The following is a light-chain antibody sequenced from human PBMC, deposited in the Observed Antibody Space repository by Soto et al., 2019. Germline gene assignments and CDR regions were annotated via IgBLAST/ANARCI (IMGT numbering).Light chain of an antibody. CDR2: AAS. V-gene: IGKV1-39*01. CDR3: QQSYSTPYT. J-gene: IGKJ2*01. Sequence: DNQMTQSPSSLSVSVGDRVTITCRASQSISSYLNWYQQKPGKAPKLLIYAASSLQSGVPSRFSGSRSGTDFNLTISSLQPEDFATYYCQQSYSTPYTFGQGTKLEIK. CDR1: QSISSY.